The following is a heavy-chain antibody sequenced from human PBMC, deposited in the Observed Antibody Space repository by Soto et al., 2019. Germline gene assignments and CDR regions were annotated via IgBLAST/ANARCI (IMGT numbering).Heavy chain of an antibody. CDR1: GYTFTSYG. V-gene: IGHV1-18*04. J-gene: IGHJ1*01. D-gene: IGHD6-19*01. CDR3: ARDNLAVAGTYSVAGYFQH. CDR2: ISAYKGNT. Sequence: TSVKVSCKASGYTFTSYGISWVRQAPGQGREWMGWISAYKGNTNYAQKLQGRVTMTTDTSTSTAYMELRSLRSDDTAVYYCARDNLAVAGTYSVAGYFQHWGQGTLVTVSS.